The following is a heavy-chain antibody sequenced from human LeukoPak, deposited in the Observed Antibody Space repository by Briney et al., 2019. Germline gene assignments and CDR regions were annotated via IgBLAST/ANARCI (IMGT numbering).Heavy chain of an antibody. CDR1: GGSISSGDYY. V-gene: IGHV4-30-4*01. Sequence: SETLSLTCTVSGGSISSGDYYWSWIRQPPGKGLEWIGHIYYSGSTYYNPSLKSRVTISVDTSKNQFSLKLSSVTAADTAVYYCARERFMRLMDVWGQGTTVTVSS. D-gene: IGHD3-3*01. J-gene: IGHJ6*02. CDR3: ARERFMRLMDV. CDR2: IYYSGST.